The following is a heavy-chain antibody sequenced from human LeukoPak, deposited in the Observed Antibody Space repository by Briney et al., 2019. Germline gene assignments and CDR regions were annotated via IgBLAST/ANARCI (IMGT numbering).Heavy chain of an antibody. V-gene: IGHV4-39*07. Sequence: PSETLSLTCTVSGGSISSSSYYWGWIRQPPGKGLEWIGEINHSGSTNYNPSLKSRVTISVDTSKNQFSLKLSSVTAADTAVYYCARLQLWFGGFDYWGQGTLVTVSS. J-gene: IGHJ4*02. CDR1: GGSISSSSYY. D-gene: IGHD3-10*01. CDR3: ARLQLWFGGFDY. CDR2: INHSGST.